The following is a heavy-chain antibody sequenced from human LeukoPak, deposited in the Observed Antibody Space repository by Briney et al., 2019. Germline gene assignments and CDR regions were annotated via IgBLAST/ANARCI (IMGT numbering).Heavy chain of an antibody. CDR1: GFTFSDYY. Sequence: GGSLRVSCAASGFTFSDYYMSWIRQAPGKGLEWVSFISSSGSIIYYADSMKGRFTISRDNAKNSVYLQMNSLRAEDTAVYYCARGLGYCSGGSCPRRAFDIWGQGTTVTVSS. CDR2: ISSSGSII. J-gene: IGHJ3*02. CDR3: ARGLGYCSGGSCPRRAFDI. V-gene: IGHV3-11*01. D-gene: IGHD2-15*01.